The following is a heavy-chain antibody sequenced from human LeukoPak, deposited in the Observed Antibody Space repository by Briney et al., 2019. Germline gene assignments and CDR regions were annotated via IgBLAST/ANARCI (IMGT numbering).Heavy chain of an antibody. J-gene: IGHJ4*02. CDR2: INEDGSQK. D-gene: IGHD2-15*01. Sequence: GGSLRLSCAASGFTFGTYWMSWVRQTPGRGLEYVAHINEDGSQKLYVDSVKGRFTISRDNAKNSLYLQMNSLRAEDTAVYYCARDRYCSGGSCYVDYWGQGTLVTVSS. CDR1: GFTFGTYW. CDR3: ARDRYCSGGSCYVDY. V-gene: IGHV3-7*01.